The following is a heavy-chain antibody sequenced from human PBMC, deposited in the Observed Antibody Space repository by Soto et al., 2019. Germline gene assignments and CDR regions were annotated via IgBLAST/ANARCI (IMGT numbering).Heavy chain of an antibody. CDR2: IYYSGST. J-gene: IGHJ4*02. CDR3: VSSGWYSDYFDY. Sequence: PSETLSLTCTVSGGSISSYYWSWIRQPPGKGLEWIGYIYYSGSTNYNPSLKSRVTISVDTSKNQFSLKLSSVTAADTAVYYCVSSGWYSDYFDYWGQGTLVTVSS. V-gene: IGHV4-59*01. D-gene: IGHD6-19*01. CDR1: GGSISSYY.